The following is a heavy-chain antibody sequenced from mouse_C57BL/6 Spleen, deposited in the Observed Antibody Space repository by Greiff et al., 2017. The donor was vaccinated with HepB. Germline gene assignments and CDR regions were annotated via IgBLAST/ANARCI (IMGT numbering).Heavy chain of an antibody. V-gene: IGHV5-9-1*02. CDR2: ISSGGDYI. J-gene: IGHJ3*01. CDR1: GFTFSSYA. CDR3: TTRLYYPFAY. Sequence: EVHLVESGEGLVKPGGSLKLSCAASGFTFSSYAMSWVRQTPEKRLEWVAYISSGGDYIYYADTVKGRFTISRDNARNTLYLQMSSLKSEDTAMYYCTTRLYYPFAYWGQGTLVTVSA. D-gene: IGHD2-1*01.